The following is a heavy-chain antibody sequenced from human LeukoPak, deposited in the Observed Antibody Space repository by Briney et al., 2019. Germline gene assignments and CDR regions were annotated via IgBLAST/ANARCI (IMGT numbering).Heavy chain of an antibody. CDR3: ARQPGAGWFDP. CDR1: GYSFTSSW. CDR2: INPGDSDT. V-gene: IGHV5-51*01. D-gene: IGHD3-10*01. Sequence: GESLKISCKGSGYSFTSSWIGWARQMPGKGLEWMAIINPGDSDTGYSPSFQGQVTISADKSISTVYLQWGSLKASDTAMYYCARQPGAGWFDPWGQGTLVTVSS. J-gene: IGHJ5*02.